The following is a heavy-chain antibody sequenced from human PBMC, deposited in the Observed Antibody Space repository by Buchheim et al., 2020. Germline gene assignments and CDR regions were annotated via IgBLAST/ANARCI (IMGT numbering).Heavy chain of an antibody. J-gene: IGHJ4*02. CDR1: GFTFSTYW. V-gene: IGHV3-7*01. Sequence: EVQLVESGGGLVQPGGSLRLSCAASGFTFSTYWMSWVRQAPGKGLEWVASIKQDGSEKYYVDSVKGRFTISRNNAKKSLYLQMNSLRAEDTAVFYCAREPYYDYIWGSSRFDYWGQGAL. CDR3: AREPYYDYIWGSSRFDY. CDR2: IKQDGSEK. D-gene: IGHD3-16*02.